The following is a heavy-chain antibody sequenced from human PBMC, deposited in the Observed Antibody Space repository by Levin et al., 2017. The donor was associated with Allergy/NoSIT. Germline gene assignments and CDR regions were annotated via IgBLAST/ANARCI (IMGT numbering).Heavy chain of an antibody. CDR2: IYSGGRK. CDR1: GFTVSSNY. V-gene: IGHV3-66*02. Sequence: GESLKISCVVSGFTVSSNYMSWVRQAPGKGLEWVSVIYSGGRKDHADSVKGRFTISRDNSKNTLYLQMDSLRAEDTAVYYCVRTQVNRGAPPFDYWGQGTLVTVSS. D-gene: IGHD3-10*01. CDR3: VRTQVNRGAPPFDY. J-gene: IGHJ4*02.